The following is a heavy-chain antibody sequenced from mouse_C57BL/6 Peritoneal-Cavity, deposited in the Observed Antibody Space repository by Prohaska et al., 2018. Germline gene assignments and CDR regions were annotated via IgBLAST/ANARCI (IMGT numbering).Heavy chain of an antibody. CDR2: IYPGSGNT. CDR3: ARSGSYYGNLYAMDY. CDR1: Y. V-gene: IGHV1-76*01. J-gene: IGHJ4*01. Sequence: YLHRVKQRPGQGLAWIARIYPGSGNTYYNEKFKGKATLTAEKSSSTAYMQLSSLTSEDSAVYFCARSGSYYGNLYAMDYWGQGTSVTVSS. D-gene: IGHD2-10*01.